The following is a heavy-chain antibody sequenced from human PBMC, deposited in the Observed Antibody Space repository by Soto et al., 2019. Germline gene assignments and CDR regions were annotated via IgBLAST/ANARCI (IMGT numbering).Heavy chain of an antibody. CDR2: ISGSGGST. CDR1: GFTFSSYA. Sequence: EVQLLESGGGLVQPGGSLRLSCAASGFTFSSYAMSWVRQAPGKGLEWVSAISGSGGSTYYADSVKGRFTISRDNFKNTLYLQMNSLRAEDTAVYYCAKDGEAVAGTPYYFDYWGQGTLVTVSS. V-gene: IGHV3-23*01. CDR3: AKDGEAVAGTPYYFDY. J-gene: IGHJ4*02. D-gene: IGHD6-19*01.